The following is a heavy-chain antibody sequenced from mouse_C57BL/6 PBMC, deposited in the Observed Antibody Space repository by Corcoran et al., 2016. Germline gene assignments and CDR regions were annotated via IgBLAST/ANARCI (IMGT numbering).Heavy chain of an antibody. V-gene: IGHV9-3*01. CDR3: ARGGDYGSSYGDY. CDR2: INTYSGVP. Sequence: QIQLVQSGPELKKPGETVKISCKASGYTFTTYGMSWVKQAPGKGLKWMGWINTYSGVPTYADDFKGRFAFSLETSASTAYLQINNLKNEDTATYFCARGGDYGSSYGDYWGQGTTLTVSS. CDR1: GYTFTTYG. J-gene: IGHJ2*01. D-gene: IGHD1-1*01.